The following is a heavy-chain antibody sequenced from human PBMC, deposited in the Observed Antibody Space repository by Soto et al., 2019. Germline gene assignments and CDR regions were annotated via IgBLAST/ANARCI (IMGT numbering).Heavy chain of an antibody. CDR2: IYYSGST. D-gene: IGHD3-22*01. V-gene: IGHV4-59*01. CDR1: GGSISSYY. Sequence: SETLSLTCTVSGGSISSYYWSWIRQPPGKGLEWIGYIYYSGSTNYNPSLKSRVTLSVDTSKNQFSLKLSSGTAADTAVYYCARVSYYYDSSGYPGSVVRWFDPWGQGTLVTVSS. CDR3: ARVSYYYDSSGYPGSVVRWFDP. J-gene: IGHJ5*02.